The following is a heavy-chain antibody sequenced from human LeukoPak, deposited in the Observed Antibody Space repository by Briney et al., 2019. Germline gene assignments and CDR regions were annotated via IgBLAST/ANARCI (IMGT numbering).Heavy chain of an antibody. CDR3: ARGGGIPAGLLGARKIYYYYYMDV. J-gene: IGHJ6*03. D-gene: IGHD1-26*01. V-gene: IGHV3-21*06. CDR1: GFTFSSHS. CDR2: VITDSHET. Sequence: GGSLRLSCAASGFTFSSHSLNWVRQAPGKGLEWVSVITDSHETFHADSVKGRFTISRDNAKNSLYLQMNNLGADDTAIYCCARGGGIPAGLLGARKIYYYYYMDVWRQGTTVTVSS.